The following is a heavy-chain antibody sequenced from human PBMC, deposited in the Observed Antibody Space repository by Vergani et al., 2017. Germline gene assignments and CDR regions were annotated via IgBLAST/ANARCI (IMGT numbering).Heavy chain of an antibody. CDR1: GGSISSGSYY. J-gene: IGHJ6*03. Sequence: QVQLQESGPGLVKPSQTLSLTCTVSGGSISSGSYYWSWFRQPAGKGLDWIGRMYISGGTKYNPSLKSRVTMSVDTSKNQFSLKLSSVTAGDTAVYYCARGRASRGHYYYHYMDVWGKXP. V-gene: IGHV4-61*02. D-gene: IGHD3-22*01. CDR3: ARGRASRGHYYYHYMDV. CDR2: MYISGGT.